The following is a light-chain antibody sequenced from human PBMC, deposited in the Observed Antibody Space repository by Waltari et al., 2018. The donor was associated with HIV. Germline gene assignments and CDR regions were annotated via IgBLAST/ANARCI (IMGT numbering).Light chain of an antibody. Sequence: QSVLTQPPSASGTPGQRITISCSGSSSQIGKNYVHWYQPLPGTAPKLLIYRNNQRASGVPDRFSGSKAGTSASLAISGLRSEDEADYYCVTWADRSSGPVVFGGGTKVTVL. CDR1: SSQIGKNY. V-gene: IGLV1-47*01. CDR2: RNN. J-gene: IGLJ2*01. CDR3: VTWADRSSGPVV.